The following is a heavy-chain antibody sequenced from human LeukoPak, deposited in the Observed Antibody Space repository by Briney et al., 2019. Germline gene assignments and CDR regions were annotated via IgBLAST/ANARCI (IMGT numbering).Heavy chain of an antibody. CDR2: ISSSSSYI. CDR1: GFTFSSYS. J-gene: IGHJ4*02. Sequence: GGSLSLSCAASGFTFSSYSMNWVRQAPGKGLEWVSSISSSSSYIYYADSVKGRFTISRDNAKNSLYLQMNSLRAEDTAVYYCARDSGIAVAGSLDYWGQGTLVTVSS. V-gene: IGHV3-21*01. D-gene: IGHD6-19*01. CDR3: ARDSGIAVAGSLDY.